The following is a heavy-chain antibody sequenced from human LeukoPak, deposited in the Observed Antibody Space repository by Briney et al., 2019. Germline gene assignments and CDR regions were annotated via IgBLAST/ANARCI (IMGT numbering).Heavy chain of an antibody. Sequence: SETLSLTCTVSGGSISSYYWSWIRQPPGKGLEWIGYIYYSGSTNYNPSLKSRVTISVDTSKNQFPLKLSSVTAADTAVYYCARITSGWYSVDYWGQGTLVTVSS. CDR3: ARITSGWYSVDY. V-gene: IGHV4-59*08. D-gene: IGHD6-19*01. CDR1: GGSISSYY. J-gene: IGHJ4*02. CDR2: IYYSGST.